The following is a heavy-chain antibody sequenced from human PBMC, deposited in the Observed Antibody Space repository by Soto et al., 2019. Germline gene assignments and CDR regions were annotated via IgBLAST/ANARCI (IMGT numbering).Heavy chain of an antibody. CDR1: GFTFTNYA. V-gene: IGHV3-23*01. J-gene: IGHJ4*02. CDR3: AKTIRGSYSSSWYYFDY. CDR2: ISGGGSIT. Sequence: GGSLRLSCAASGFTFTNYAMTWVRQAPGKGLEWVSTISGGGSITYYAASLKGRFTISRDNSKNTLYLQINSLRAEDTAVYYCAKTIRGSYSSSWYYFDYWGQGT. D-gene: IGHD6-13*01.